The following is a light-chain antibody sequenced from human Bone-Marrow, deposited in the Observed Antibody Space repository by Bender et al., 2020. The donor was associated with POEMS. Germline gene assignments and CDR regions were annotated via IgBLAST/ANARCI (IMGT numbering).Light chain of an antibody. J-gene: IGLJ2*01. Sequence: QSVLTQPPSVSGAPGQRVTISCSGSISNIGTNTVNWYQQLPGAAPKLLIYVNGQRPSGVPDRFSGSKSGTSASLDISGLQSEDEALYYCAAWEHSLNGPVFGGGTKLTVL. V-gene: IGLV1-44*01. CDR3: AAWEHSLNGPV. CDR1: ISNIGTNT. CDR2: VNG.